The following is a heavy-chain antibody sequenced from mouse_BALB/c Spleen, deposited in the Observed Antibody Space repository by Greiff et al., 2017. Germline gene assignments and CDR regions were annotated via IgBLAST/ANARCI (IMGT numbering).Heavy chain of an antibody. Sequence: VQLQESGPGLVQPSQSLSITCTVSGFSLTSYGVHWVRQSPGKGLEWLGVIWSGGSTDYNAAFISRLSISKDNSKSQVFFKMNSLQANDTAIYYCARNMDGYHGGFAYWGQGTLVTVSA. J-gene: IGHJ3*01. CDR1: GFSLTSYG. CDR3: ARNMDGYHGGFAY. CDR2: IWSGGST. D-gene: IGHD2-3*01. V-gene: IGHV2-2*02.